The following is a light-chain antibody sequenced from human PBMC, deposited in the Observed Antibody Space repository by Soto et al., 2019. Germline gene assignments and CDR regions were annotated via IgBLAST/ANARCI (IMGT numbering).Light chain of an antibody. J-gene: IGKJ5*01. Sequence: DIQMTRSPSTLSASVGDRVTFTCRAGRSISSWLAWYQQKPGKAPKLLIYDASSLESGVPSRFSGSGSGTEFTLTISSLQPDDFATYYCQQYNSYSPITFGQGTRLEIK. CDR3: QQYNSYSPIT. V-gene: IGKV1-5*01. CDR2: DAS. CDR1: RSISSW.